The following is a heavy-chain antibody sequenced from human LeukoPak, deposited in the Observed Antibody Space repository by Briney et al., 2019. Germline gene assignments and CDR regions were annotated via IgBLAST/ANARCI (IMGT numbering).Heavy chain of an antibody. D-gene: IGHD2-15*01. J-gene: IGHJ4*02. CDR2: IKSKSDGGTM. CDR1: GFTFSDAW. CDR3: TTRRQDGW. Sequence: GGSLRLSCVGSGFTFSDAWMSWVRQAPGKGLEWVGRIKSKSDGGTMDYAAPVKGRFTISRDDSRNTLYLQMNSLKTEDTAVYYCTTRRQDGWWGQGTLVTVS. V-gene: IGHV3-15*01.